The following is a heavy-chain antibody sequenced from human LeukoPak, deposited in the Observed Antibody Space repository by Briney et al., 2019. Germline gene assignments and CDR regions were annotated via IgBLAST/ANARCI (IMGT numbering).Heavy chain of an antibody. CDR3: ARVEDIVATLDY. V-gene: IGHV3-66*02. J-gene: IGHJ4*02. CDR2: IYSGGST. Sequence: GGSLRLSCAASGFTVSSNYISWVRQAPGKGLEWVSVIYSGGSTYYADSVKGRFTIPRDNSKNTLYLQMNSLRAEDTAVYYCARVEDIVATLDYWGQGTLVTVSS. D-gene: IGHD5-12*01. CDR1: GFTVSSNY.